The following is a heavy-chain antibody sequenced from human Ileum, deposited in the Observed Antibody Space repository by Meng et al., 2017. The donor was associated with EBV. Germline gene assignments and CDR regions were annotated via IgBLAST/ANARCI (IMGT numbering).Heavy chain of an antibody. J-gene: IGHJ5*02. Sequence: VQLYESGGGLVKPGGSLRLSWAASGFTFTNAWMSWVRQAPGKGLEWVGRIRNKTNGGTADYAAPVKGRFSISRDDSKNTLHLQMNSLKIEDTAMYYCTTGKQWLVPWGQGTLVTVSS. CDR2: IRNKTNGGTA. CDR1: GFTFTNAW. V-gene: IGHV3-15*01. CDR3: TTGKQWLVP. D-gene: IGHD6-19*01.